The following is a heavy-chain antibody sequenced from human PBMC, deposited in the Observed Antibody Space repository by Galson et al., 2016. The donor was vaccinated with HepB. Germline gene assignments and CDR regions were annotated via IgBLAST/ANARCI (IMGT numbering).Heavy chain of an antibody. J-gene: IGHJ6*02. Sequence: SLRLSCAASGFTFGNYAMSWVRQAPGKGLEWVSAISGSGASTYYADSVKGRFSISRDNSKNTLYLRMNSLRAENKAVYYCAKDLNSIPAAAGTYYFYGMDVWGQGTTVTVSS. CDR3: AKDLNSIPAAAGTYYFYGMDV. V-gene: IGHV3-23*01. CDR1: GFTFGNYA. CDR2: ISGSGAST. D-gene: IGHD6-13*01.